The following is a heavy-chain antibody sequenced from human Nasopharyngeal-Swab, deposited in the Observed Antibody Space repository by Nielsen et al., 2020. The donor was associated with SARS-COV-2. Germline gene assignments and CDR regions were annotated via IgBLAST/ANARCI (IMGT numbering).Heavy chain of an antibody. Sequence: GGSLRLSGAASGFTFRNAWKSWVRQAPGKGLERVGRIKSKTDGGTTDYAAPVKGRFTISRDDSKNTLYLQMNSLKTEDTAVYYCTTDLMVRGVFPLLSYYYGMDVWGQGTTVTVSS. CDR3: TTDLMVRGVFPLLSYYYGMDV. CDR2: IKSKTDGGTT. CDR1: GFTFRNAW. V-gene: IGHV3-15*01. D-gene: IGHD3-10*01. J-gene: IGHJ6*02.